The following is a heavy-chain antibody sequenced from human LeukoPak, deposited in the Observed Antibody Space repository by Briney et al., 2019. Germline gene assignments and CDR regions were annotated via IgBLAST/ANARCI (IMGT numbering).Heavy chain of an antibody. CDR2: ISYDGSNE. CDR3: ARARYLPLPDY. D-gene: IGHD3-16*02. V-gene: IGHV3-30*03. Sequence: GGSLRLSCAASGFTFSSYGMHWVRQAPGKGLEWVAVISYDGSNEYYADSVKGRFTISRDNSKNTLYLQMNSLRTEDTAVYYCARARYLPLPDYWGQGTLVTVSS. J-gene: IGHJ4*02. CDR1: GFTFSSYG.